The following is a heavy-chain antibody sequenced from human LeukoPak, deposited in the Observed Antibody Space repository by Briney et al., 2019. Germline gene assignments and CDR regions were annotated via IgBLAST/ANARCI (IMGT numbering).Heavy chain of an antibody. J-gene: IGHJ4*02. CDR3: AKKVRLYSGSYYDY. CDR2: ISDSGVST. Sequence: GGSLRLSCAASGFTFSSFAMSWVRQAPGKGLEWVSSISDSGVSTNYADSVKGRFTISRDKAKKTLYLVVNSLRAEDTAVYYCAKKVRLYSGSYYDYWGQGALVTVSS. V-gene: IGHV3-23*01. CDR1: GFTFSSFA. D-gene: IGHD4-23*01.